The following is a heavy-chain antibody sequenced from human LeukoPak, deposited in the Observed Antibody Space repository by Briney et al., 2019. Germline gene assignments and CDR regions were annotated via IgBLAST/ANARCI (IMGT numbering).Heavy chain of an antibody. Sequence: GASLKVSCKASGYTFTSYYIHWVRQAPGQGLEWMGWISAYNGNTNYAQKLQGRVTMTTDTSTSTAYMELRSLRSDDTAVYYCARGVVPAAIVWFDPWGQGTLVTVSS. D-gene: IGHD2-2*02. CDR2: ISAYNGNT. J-gene: IGHJ5*02. CDR1: GYTFTSYY. V-gene: IGHV1-18*04. CDR3: ARGVVPAAIVWFDP.